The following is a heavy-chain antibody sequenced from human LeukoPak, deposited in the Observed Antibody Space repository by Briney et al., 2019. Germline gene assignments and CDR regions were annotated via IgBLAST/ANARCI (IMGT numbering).Heavy chain of an antibody. Sequence: PSETLSLTRAVYGGSFSGYYWSWIRQPPGKGLEWIGEINHSGSTNYNPSLKSRVTISVDTSNNPFSLKLSSVPAADSAVYYCARVGDIGAFAIWGQGTMVTVSS. J-gene: IGHJ3*02. V-gene: IGHV4-34*01. CDR1: GGSFSGYY. CDR3: ARVGDIGAFAI. D-gene: IGHD3-16*01. CDR2: INHSGST.